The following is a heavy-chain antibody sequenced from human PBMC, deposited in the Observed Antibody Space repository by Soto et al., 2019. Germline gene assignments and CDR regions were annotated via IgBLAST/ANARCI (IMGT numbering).Heavy chain of an antibody. CDR3: AKFSSFGELLGESGWFDP. V-gene: IGHV3-9*01. CDR1: GFTFDDYA. Sequence: GGSLRLSCAASGFTFDDYAMHWVRQAPGKGLEWVSGISWNSGSIGYADSVKGRFTISRDNAKNSLYLQMNSLRAEDTALDYCAKFSSFGELLGESGWFDPWGQGTLVTVSS. CDR2: ISWNSGSI. J-gene: IGHJ5*02. D-gene: IGHD3-10*01.